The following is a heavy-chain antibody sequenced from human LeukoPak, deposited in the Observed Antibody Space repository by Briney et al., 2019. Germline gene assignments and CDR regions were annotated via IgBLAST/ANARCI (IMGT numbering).Heavy chain of an antibody. J-gene: IGHJ4*02. CDR3: ARVYYIGPGGY. Sequence: PGGSLRLSRAASGFTFITYWIYWVRQAPGKGLVWVSRINGDGSSTNYADSVKGRFTISRDNAKNTLYLQMNSLRAEDTAVYYCARVYYIGPGGYWGQGTLVTVSS. CDR2: INGDGSST. CDR1: GFTFITYW. D-gene: IGHD1-26*01. V-gene: IGHV3-74*01.